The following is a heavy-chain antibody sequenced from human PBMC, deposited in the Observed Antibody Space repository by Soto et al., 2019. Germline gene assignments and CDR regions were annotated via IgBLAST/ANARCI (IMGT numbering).Heavy chain of an antibody. CDR3: ARDDSGRGWFDP. D-gene: IGHD5-12*01. J-gene: IGHJ5*02. Sequence: QVQLVQSGTEVKNPGSSVKVSCKASGGTFSSYAINWVRQAPGQGLEWMGGISPIFGTTNSAQKFQGRVTITADESTSTAYMEVSSLRSEDTAVYYCARDDSGRGWFDPWGQGTLVTVSS. CDR1: GGTFSSYA. V-gene: IGHV1-69*01. CDR2: ISPIFGTT.